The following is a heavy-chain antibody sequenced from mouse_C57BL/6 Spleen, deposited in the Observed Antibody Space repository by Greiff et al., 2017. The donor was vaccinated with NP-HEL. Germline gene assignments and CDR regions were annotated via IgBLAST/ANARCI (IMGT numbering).Heavy chain of an antibody. CDR1: GYTFTDYE. CDR3: TRRMVHSLGYYYFDY. Sequence: VQLQESGAELVRPGASVTLSCKASGYTFTDYEMHWVKQTPVHGLEWIGAIDPETGGTAYNQKFKGKAILTADKSSSTAYMELRSLTSEDSAVYYCTRRMVHSLGYYYFDYWGQGTTLTVSS. V-gene: IGHV1-15*01. J-gene: IGHJ2*01. CDR2: IDPETGGT. D-gene: IGHD1-1*02.